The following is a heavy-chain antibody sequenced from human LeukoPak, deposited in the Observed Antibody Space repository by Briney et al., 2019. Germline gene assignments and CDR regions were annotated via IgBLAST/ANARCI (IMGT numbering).Heavy chain of an antibody. V-gene: IGHV1-18*01. CDR3: ARVRDGIIVVVPAASLDY. D-gene: IGHD2-2*01. J-gene: IGHJ4*02. CDR1: GYTFTSYG. Sequence: ASVKVSCKASGYTFTSYGISWVRQAPGQGREWRGWISAYNGNTNYAQKLQGRVTITTDTSTSTAYMELRSLRSDDTAVYYCARVRDGIIVVVPAASLDYWGRGTLVTVSS. CDR2: ISAYNGNT.